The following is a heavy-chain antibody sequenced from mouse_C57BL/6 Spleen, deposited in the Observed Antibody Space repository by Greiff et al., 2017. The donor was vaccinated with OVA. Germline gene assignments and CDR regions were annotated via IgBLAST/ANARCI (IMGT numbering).Heavy chain of an antibody. D-gene: IGHD1-1*01. CDR3: AFYYYGSSVFAY. CDR1: GYTFTSYW. J-gene: IGHJ3*01. Sequence: QVHVKQSGAELVKPGASVKLSCKASGYTFTSYWMHWVKQRPGQGLEWIGMIHPNSGSTNYNEKFKSKATLTVDKSSSTAYMQLSSLTSEDSAVYYCAFYYYGSSVFAYWGQGTLVTVSA. CDR2: IHPNSGST. V-gene: IGHV1-64*01.